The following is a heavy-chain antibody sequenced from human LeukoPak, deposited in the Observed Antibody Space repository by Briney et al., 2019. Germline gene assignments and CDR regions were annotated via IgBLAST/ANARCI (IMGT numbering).Heavy chain of an antibody. D-gene: IGHD4-17*01. CDR3: ARASWDYGDYVSVY. J-gene: IGHJ4*02. CDR2: INHSGST. V-gene: IGHV4-34*01. Sequence: SETLSLTCAVYGGSFSGYYWSWIRQPPGKGLEWIGEINHSGSTNYNPSLKSRVTISVDTSKNQFSLKLSSVTAADTAVYYRARASWDYGDYVSVYWGQGTLVTVSS. CDR1: GGSFSGYY.